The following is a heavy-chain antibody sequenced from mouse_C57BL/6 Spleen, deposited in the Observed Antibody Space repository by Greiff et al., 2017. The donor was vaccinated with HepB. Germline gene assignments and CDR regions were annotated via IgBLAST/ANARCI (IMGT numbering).Heavy chain of an antibody. CDR1: GFTFSDYY. CDR2: ISNGGGST. Sequence: EVKLVESGGGLVQPGGSLKLSCAASGFTFSDYYMYWVRQTPEKRLEWVAYISNGGGSTYYPDTVKGRFTISRDNAKNTLYLQMSRLKSEDTAMYYCASDYYGSSYSFAYWGQGTLVTVSA. J-gene: IGHJ3*01. V-gene: IGHV5-12*01. D-gene: IGHD1-1*01. CDR3: ASDYYGSSYSFAY.